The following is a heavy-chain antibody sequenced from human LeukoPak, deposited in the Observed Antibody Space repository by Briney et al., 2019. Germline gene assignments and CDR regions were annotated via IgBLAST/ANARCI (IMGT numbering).Heavy chain of an antibody. CDR3: ARGVLGYCSSTSCQERDYYMDV. Sequence: GGSLRLSCAASGFTFSSYAMHWVRQAPGKGLEWVAVISYDGSINYYADSVKGRFTISRDNSKNTLYLQMNSLRAEDTAVYYCARGVLGYCSSTSCQERDYYMDVWGKGTTVTASS. CDR1: GFTFSSYA. V-gene: IGHV3-30*04. CDR2: ISYDGSIN. J-gene: IGHJ6*03. D-gene: IGHD2-2*01.